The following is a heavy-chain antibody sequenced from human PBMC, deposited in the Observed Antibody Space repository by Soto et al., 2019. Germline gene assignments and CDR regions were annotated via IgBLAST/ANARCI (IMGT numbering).Heavy chain of an antibody. V-gene: IGHV3-33*01. CDR1: GFTVTNYG. CDR3: ARGNWNSGYFDY. J-gene: IGHJ4*02. D-gene: IGHD1-7*01. CDR2: IWHDGGNK. Sequence: QVQLVESGGGVVQPGRSLRLSCAASGFTVTNYGMHWVRQAPGKGLEWVAVIWHDGGNKYNADSVKGRFTISRDNSKNTLYLQMNSLRAEDTAVYYCARGNWNSGYFDYWGQGNLVTVSS.